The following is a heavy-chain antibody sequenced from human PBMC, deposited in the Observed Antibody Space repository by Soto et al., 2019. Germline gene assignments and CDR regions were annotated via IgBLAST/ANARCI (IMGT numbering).Heavy chain of an antibody. CDR2: IKSKTDGGTT. J-gene: IGHJ6*02. V-gene: IGHV3-15*01. CDR1: GFTFSNAW. CDR3: TTAPMGMLYYYGMDV. Sequence: PGGSLRLSCAASGFTFSNAWMSWVRQAPGKGLEWVGRIKSKTDGGTTDYAAPVKGRFTISRDDSKNTLYLQMNSLKTEDTAVYYCTTAPMGMLYYYGMDVWGQGTTVTVSS. D-gene: IGHD3-10*01.